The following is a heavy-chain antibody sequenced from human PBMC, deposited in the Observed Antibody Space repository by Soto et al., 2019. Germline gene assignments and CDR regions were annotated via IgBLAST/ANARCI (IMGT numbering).Heavy chain of an antibody. CDR2: INYSGTT. CDR3: EGHKGGNYSAVDI. D-gene: IGHD1-7*01. J-gene: IGHJ6*02. Sequence: QLQLQESGPGLVKPSETLSLTYTVSGGSISSNSYYWAWLRQPPGKGLEWNGNINYSGTTDDNPTHKSRYARSVNTSANLIAVAVYSVTVAETAGYYCEGHKGGNYSAVDICGQGTTVPVS. V-gene: IGHV4-39*01. CDR1: GGSISSNSYY.